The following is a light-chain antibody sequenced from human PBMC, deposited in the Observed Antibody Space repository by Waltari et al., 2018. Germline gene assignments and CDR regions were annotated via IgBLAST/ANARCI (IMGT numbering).Light chain of an antibody. CDR2: DVS. CDR1: SSYVGTYNY. V-gene: IGLV2-14*03. Sequence: QSALTQPASVSGSPGQSINISCTGTSSYVGTYNYVSWYQQHPGKAPKLLIYDVSYRPSGVSYRFSGSKSGNTASLTISGLQAEDEADYYCSSYITTNTLELFGGGTSLTVL. J-gene: IGLJ3*02. CDR3: SSYITTNTLEL.